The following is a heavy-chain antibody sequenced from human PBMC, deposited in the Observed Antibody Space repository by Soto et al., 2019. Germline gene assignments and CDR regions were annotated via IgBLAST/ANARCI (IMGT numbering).Heavy chain of an antibody. V-gene: IGHV1-69*04. CDR2: IIPIIGII. Sequence: SVKVSCKASGGTFSTYTITWVRQAPGQGLEWMGRIIPIIGIINYAQKFQGRVTITADKFTGTAYMELTRLRSDDTAAYYCAGDPDSHYNDSHASSYPWGQGTLVTVSS. CDR3: AGDPDSHYNDSHASSYP. D-gene: IGHD3-22*01. J-gene: IGHJ5*02. CDR1: GGTFSTYT.